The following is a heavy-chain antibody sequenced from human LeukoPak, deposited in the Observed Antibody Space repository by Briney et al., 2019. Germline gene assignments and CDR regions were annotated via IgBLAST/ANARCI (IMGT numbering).Heavy chain of an antibody. Sequence: GESLKISCKASGYIFTNYWIGWVRQMPGKGLEWMAIIYPGDSDTRYSPSFQGQVTISADKSINTAYLQWSSLKASDTAMYYCARRTNVSRYAVDPWGQGTLVTVSS. CDR2: IYPGDSDT. CDR3: ARRTNVSRYAVDP. J-gene: IGHJ5*02. CDR1: GYIFTNYW. D-gene: IGHD2-2*01. V-gene: IGHV5-51*01.